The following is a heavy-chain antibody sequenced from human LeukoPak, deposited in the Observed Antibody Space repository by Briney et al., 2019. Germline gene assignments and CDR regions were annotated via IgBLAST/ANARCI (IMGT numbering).Heavy chain of an antibody. V-gene: IGHV3-48*03. J-gene: IGHJ4*02. CDR2: ISSSGSTI. Sequence: GGSLRLSCAASGFTFSSYEMNWVRQAPGKGLEWVSYISSSGSTIYYADSVKGRFTISRDNAKNSLYLQMNSLRAEDTAVYYCAKDLGDGYNWEGDYWGQGTLVTVSS. D-gene: IGHD5-24*01. CDR1: GFTFSSYE. CDR3: AKDLGDGYNWEGDY.